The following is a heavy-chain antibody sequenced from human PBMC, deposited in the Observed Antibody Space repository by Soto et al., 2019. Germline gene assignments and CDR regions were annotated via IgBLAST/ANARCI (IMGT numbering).Heavy chain of an antibody. CDR3: ATALGCRSTSCTLDY. Sequence: QVQLVQSGAEVKKPGSSVKVSCKASGGTFGSYAFSWVRQAPGQGLEWMGGIIPVSGAAHYAQQFQGRVTITADESTSTAYMELSSLSSQDTAVYYCATALGCRSTSCTLDYWGQGTRVIVSS. J-gene: IGHJ4*02. CDR2: IIPVSGAA. V-gene: IGHV1-69*01. D-gene: IGHD2-2*01. CDR1: GGTFGSYA.